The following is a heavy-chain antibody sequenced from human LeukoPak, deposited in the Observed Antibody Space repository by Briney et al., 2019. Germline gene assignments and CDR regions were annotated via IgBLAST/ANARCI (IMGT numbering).Heavy chain of an antibody. J-gene: IGHJ4*02. V-gene: IGHV1-18*01. CDR1: GHTFTSYG. Sequence: ASVKVSCKASGHTFTSYGISWVRQAPGQGLEWMGWISAYNGNTNYAQKLQGRVTMTTDTSTSTAYMELRSLRSDDTAVYYCARGSIVGATFDYFDYWGQGTLVTVSS. CDR3: ARGSIVGATFDYFDY. D-gene: IGHD1-26*01. CDR2: ISAYNGNT.